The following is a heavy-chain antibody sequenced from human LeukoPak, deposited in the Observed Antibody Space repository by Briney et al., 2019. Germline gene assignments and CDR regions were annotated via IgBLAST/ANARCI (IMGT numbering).Heavy chain of an antibody. CDR1: GFTFGDYA. Sequence: GGSLRLSCTASGFTFGDYAMSWFRQAPGKGLEWVGFIRSKAYGGTTEYAASVKGRFTISRDDSKSIAYLQMNSLKTEDTAVYYCTRVLPETSGWYFDYWGQGTLVTVSS. J-gene: IGHJ4*02. D-gene: IGHD6-19*01. CDR2: IRSKAYGGTT. V-gene: IGHV3-49*03. CDR3: TRVLPETSGWYFDY.